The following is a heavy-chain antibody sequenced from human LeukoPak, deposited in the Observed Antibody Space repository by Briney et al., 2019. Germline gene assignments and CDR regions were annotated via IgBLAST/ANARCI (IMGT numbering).Heavy chain of an antibody. CDR2: IYYSGST. CDR1: GGSISSSSYY. D-gene: IGHD3-10*01. Sequence: SETLSLTCTVSGGSISSSSYYWGWIRQPPGKGLEWIGSIYYSGSTYYNPSLKSRVTISVDTSKNQFSLQLNSVTPEDTAVYYCARESYGSGSYTFGGYYYYYYMDVWGKGTTVTISS. J-gene: IGHJ6*03. CDR3: ARESYGSGSYTFGGYYYYYYMDV. V-gene: IGHV4-39*02.